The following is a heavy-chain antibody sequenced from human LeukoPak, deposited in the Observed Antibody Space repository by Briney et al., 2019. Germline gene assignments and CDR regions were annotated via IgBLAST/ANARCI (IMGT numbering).Heavy chain of an antibody. V-gene: IGHV3-30*02. CDR2: IRYDGSTK. CDR1: GFSFSSYG. D-gene: IGHD4-23*01. CDR3: AKDRGYYGCNGHDAFDI. J-gene: IGHJ3*02. Sequence: GGSLRLSCAASGFSFSSYGMHWVRQAPGKGLEWVAFIRYDGSTKYYADSVKGRFTISRDNSKNTLYLQMNSLTAEDTAVYYCAKDRGYYGCNGHDAFDIWGQGTMVTVSS.